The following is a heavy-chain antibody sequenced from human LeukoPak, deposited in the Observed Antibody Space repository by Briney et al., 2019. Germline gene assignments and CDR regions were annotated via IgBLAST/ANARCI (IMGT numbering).Heavy chain of an antibody. V-gene: IGHV4-34*01. CDR2: INHSGST. Sequence: SETLSLTCAVYGGSFSGCYWSWIRQPPGKGLEWIGEINHSGSTNYNPSLKSRVTISVDTSKNQFSLKLSSVTAADTAVYYCARMPRGGSSWYLRWFDPWGQGTLVTVSS. J-gene: IGHJ5*02. CDR1: GGSFSGCY. D-gene: IGHD6-13*01. CDR3: ARMPRGGSSWYLRWFDP.